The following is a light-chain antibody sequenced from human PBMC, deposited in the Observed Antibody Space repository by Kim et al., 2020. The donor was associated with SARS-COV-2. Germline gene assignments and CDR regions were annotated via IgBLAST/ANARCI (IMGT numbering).Light chain of an antibody. CDR2: SKN. Sequence: AFGQTIRITCQGDSRRRCDANCYQQKQGQAPILVIYSKNNRPSAIPDRFSVSSSGNTASLTITGGEAEDEADYYCNSRDSSGNHDVFGAGTKLTVL. V-gene: IGLV3-19*01. J-gene: IGLJ1*01. CDR1: SRRRCD. CDR3: NSRDSSGNHDV.